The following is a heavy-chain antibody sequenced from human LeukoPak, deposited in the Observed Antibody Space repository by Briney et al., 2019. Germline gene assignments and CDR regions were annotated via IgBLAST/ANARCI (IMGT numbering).Heavy chain of an antibody. Sequence: PGGSLRLSCAASGLTFSSYAMNWVRQAPGKGLEWASDISGSGGSTNYADSVKGRFTVSRDNSKNPLYLQMNSLRAEDTAVYYCAKEGGNGYYYYYYMDVWGKGTTVTVSS. J-gene: IGHJ6*03. D-gene: IGHD2-8*01. CDR2: ISGSGGST. CDR3: AKEGGNGYYYYYYMDV. CDR1: GLTFSSYA. V-gene: IGHV3-23*01.